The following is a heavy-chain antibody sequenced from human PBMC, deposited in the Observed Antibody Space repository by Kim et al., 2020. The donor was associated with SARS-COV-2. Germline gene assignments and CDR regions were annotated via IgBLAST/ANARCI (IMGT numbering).Heavy chain of an antibody. Sequence: GESLKISCKGSGYSFTSYRIGWVRQMPGKGLEWMGIIYPGDSDTRYSPSFQGQVTISADKSISTAYLQWSSLKASDTAMYYCARLPLLRYFDWLPYAFDIWGQGTMVTVSS. CDR1: GYSFTSYR. V-gene: IGHV5-51*01. CDR3: ARLPLLRYFDWLPYAFDI. J-gene: IGHJ3*02. D-gene: IGHD3-9*01. CDR2: IYPGDSDT.